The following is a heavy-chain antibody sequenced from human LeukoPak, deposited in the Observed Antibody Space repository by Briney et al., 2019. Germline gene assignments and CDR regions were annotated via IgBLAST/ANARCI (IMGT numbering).Heavy chain of an antibody. CDR3: ARDGSYSSSWYFDY. CDR1: GFTFDDYG. V-gene: IGHV3-21*01. J-gene: IGHJ4*02. Sequence: GGSLRLSCAASGFTFDDYGMSWVRQAPGKGLEWVSSISSSSSYIYYADSVKGRFTISRDNAKNSLYLQMNSLRAEDTAVYYCARDGSYSSSWYFDYWGQGTLVTVSS. CDR2: ISSSSSYI. D-gene: IGHD6-13*01.